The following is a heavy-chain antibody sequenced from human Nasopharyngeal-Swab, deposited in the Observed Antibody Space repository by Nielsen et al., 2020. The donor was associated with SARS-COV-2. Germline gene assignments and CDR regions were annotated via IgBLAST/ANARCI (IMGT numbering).Heavy chain of an antibody. D-gene: IGHD4-17*01. V-gene: IGHV3-21*06. Sequence: GASLKISCAASGFTFSSYTMNWVRQAPGKGLEWVSSNSPTSDYIYYAESVKGRFTISRDNAKNSLFLQMNRLRAEETAIYYCVRGSYGHYDSWGQGALITVSS. CDR3: VRGSYGHYDS. CDR1: GFTFSSYT. CDR2: NSPTSDYI. J-gene: IGHJ5*01.